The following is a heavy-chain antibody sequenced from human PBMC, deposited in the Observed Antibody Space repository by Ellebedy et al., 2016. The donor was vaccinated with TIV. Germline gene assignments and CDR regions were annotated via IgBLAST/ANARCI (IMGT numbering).Heavy chain of an antibody. CDR3: ARSAYSSPFYFKYYYNGMDV. CDR2: MNPKSGNT. Sequence: AASVKVSCKASGGTFTTDIFNWVRQATGQGLEWMGWMNPKSGNTGYAQKFQGRVTMTRSSSISTVYMELSSLRSEDTAVYYCARSAYSSPFYFKYYYNGMDVWGQGTTVTVSS. D-gene: IGHD6-19*01. J-gene: IGHJ6*02. V-gene: IGHV1-8*02. CDR1: GGTFTTDI.